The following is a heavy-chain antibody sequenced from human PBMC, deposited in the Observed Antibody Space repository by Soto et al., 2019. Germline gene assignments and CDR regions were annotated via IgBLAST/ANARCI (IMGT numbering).Heavy chain of an antibody. CDR3: AKDKRRSSGWALSDE. CDR2: ISGSGGST. V-gene: IGHV3-23*01. J-gene: IGHJ4*02. CDR1: GFTFSSYA. D-gene: IGHD6-19*01. Sequence: GGSLRLSCAASGFTFSSYAMSWVRQAPGKGLEWVSAISGSGGSTYYADSVKGRFTISRDNSKNTLYLQMNSLRAEDTAVYYCAKDKRRSSGWALSDEWGQGSLVTVSS.